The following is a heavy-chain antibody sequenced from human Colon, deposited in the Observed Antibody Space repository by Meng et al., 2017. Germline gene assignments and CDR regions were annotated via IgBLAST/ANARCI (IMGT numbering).Heavy chain of an antibody. CDR2: VHDSGDT. Sequence: VQLRESGPGLVKPSQTLSLTCVVSGGSISGDGYYWSWIRHHPGKGLEWIGYVHDSGDTYYKSSLKSRITISIDTSENQFSLKLKSVTAADTAVYYCARDPSNRGAFFDPWGQGTLVTVSS. V-gene: IGHV4-31*11. CDR3: ARDPSNRGAFFDP. D-gene: IGHD3-10*01. J-gene: IGHJ5*02. CDR1: GGSISGDGYY.